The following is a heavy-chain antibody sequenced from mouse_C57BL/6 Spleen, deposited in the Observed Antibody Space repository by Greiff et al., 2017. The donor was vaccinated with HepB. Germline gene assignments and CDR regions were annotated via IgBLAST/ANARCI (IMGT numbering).Heavy chain of an antibody. CDR1: GYTFTSYW. J-gene: IGHJ4*01. Sequence: QVQLQQPGAELVRPGSSVKLSCKASGYTFTSYWMHWVKQRPIQGLEWIGNIDPSDSETHYNQKFKDKATLTVDKSSSTAYMQLSSRSSEDSAVYYCARRRDYYGSSHYYAMDYWGQGTSVTVSS. V-gene: IGHV1-52*01. CDR2: IDPSDSET. D-gene: IGHD1-1*01. CDR3: ARRRDYYGSSHYYAMDY.